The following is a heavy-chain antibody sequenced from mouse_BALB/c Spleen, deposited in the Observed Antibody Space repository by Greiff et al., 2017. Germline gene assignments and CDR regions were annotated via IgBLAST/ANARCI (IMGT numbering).Heavy chain of an antibody. V-gene: IGHV5-12-2*01. J-gene: IGHJ2*01. CDR2: ISNGGGST. Sequence: EVKLVESGGGLVKPGGSLKLSCAASGFAFSSYTMSWVRQTPEKRLEWVAYISNGGGSTYYPDTVKGRFTISRDNAKNTLYLQMSSLKSEDTAMYYCARHCYGSSYGDYFDYWGQGTTLTVSS. CDR3: ARHCYGSSYGDYFDY. D-gene: IGHD1-1*01. CDR1: GFAFSSYT.